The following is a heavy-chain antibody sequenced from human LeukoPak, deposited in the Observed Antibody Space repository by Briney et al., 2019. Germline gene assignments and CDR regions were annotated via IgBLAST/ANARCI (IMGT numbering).Heavy chain of an antibody. CDR1: GFTFSSSS. V-gene: IGHV3-48*01. D-gene: IGHD3-16*01. CDR3: ARHGGTTFDPIDY. CDR2: ISSSSSTI. Sequence: GGSLRLSCAASGFTFSSSSMNWVRQAPGKGLEWVSYISSSSSTIYYADSVKGRFTISRDSAKNSLYLQMNSLRAEDTAVYYCARHGGTTFDPIDYWGQGTLVTVSS. J-gene: IGHJ4*02.